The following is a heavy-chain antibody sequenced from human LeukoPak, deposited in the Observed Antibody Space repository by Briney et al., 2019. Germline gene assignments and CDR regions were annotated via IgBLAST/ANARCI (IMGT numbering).Heavy chain of an antibody. V-gene: IGHV3-74*01. CDR3: AGAIGRWLNLGY. D-gene: IGHD5-24*01. J-gene: IGHJ4*02. CDR1: GSTFSSYW. CDR2: INEDASII. Sequence: GGSLRLSCAASGSTFSSYWMHWVRQAPGKGLEWVSRINEDASIITYADSVKGRFTISRDNAKNTLYLQMNSLRAEDTAVYYCAGAIGRWLNLGYWGQGTLVTVSS.